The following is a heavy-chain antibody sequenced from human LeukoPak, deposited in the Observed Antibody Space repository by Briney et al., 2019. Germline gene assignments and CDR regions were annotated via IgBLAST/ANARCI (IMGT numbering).Heavy chain of an antibody. D-gene: IGHD3-22*01. CDR2: ISSNGGST. J-gene: IGHJ4*02. V-gene: IGHV3-64*01. Sequence: GGSLRLSCAASGFTFSSYAMHWVRQAPGKGLEYVSAISSNGGSTYYANSVKGRFTISRDNSKNTLYLQMGSLRAEDMAVYYCARSKSGYYLGPVDYWGQGTLVTVSS. CDR3: ARSKSGYYLGPVDY. CDR1: GFTFSSYA.